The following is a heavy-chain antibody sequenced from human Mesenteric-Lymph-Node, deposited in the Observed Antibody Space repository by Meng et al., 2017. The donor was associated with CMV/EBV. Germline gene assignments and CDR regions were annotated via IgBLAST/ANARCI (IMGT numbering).Heavy chain of an antibody. CDR3: AKDLNSEVVYYYYYGMDV. V-gene: IGHV3-30*02. CDR1: GFTFSNFG. J-gene: IGHJ6*02. D-gene: IGHD1-7*01. Sequence: GESLKISCAASGFTFSNFGMHWVRQAPGKGLEWVAFILYDGRNKYYADSVKGRFTISRDNSKNTLYLQVNSLRVEDTAVYFCAKDLNSEVVYYYYYGMDVWGQGTTVTVSS. CDR2: ILYDGRNK.